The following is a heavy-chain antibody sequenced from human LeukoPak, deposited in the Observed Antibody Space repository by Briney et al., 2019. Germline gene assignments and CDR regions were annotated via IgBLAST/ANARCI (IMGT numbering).Heavy chain of an antibody. J-gene: IGHJ5*02. CDR3: ARQPDVAGITGMGWFDP. Sequence: LETLSLTCTVSGGSFSSHYWSWIRQPPGKGMEWTGYINHSGRTNYNTSLKSRVIISVDTSKNQFSLQVNSVTAADTAMYYCARQPDVAGITGMGWFDPWGQGTLVTVSS. V-gene: IGHV4-59*11. D-gene: IGHD1-7*01. CDR1: GGSFSSHY. CDR2: INHSGRT.